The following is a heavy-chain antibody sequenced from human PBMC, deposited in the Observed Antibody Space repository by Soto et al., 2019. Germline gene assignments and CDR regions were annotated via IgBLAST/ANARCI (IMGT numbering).Heavy chain of an antibody. J-gene: IGHJ5*02. CDR2: IYYSGST. Sequence: SETLSLTCTVSGGFISSSSYHRGWIRRPPGKGLEWIGSIYYSGSTYYNPSHKSRVTITVDTTKNQCSLKLSSVTAADTAVYYCARHFMYYDSSGYYSRTRLDPWGQGTLVTVSS. V-gene: IGHV4-39*01. D-gene: IGHD3-22*01. CDR3: ARHFMYYDSSGYYSRTRLDP. CDR1: GGFISSSSYH.